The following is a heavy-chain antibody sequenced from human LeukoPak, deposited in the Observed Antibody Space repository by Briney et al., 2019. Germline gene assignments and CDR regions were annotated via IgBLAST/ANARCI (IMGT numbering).Heavy chain of an antibody. D-gene: IGHD5-12*01. CDR2: INPNSGGT. CDR1: GYTFTGYY. V-gene: IGHV1-2*02. J-gene: IGHJ4*02. CDR3: ARVNIVAESLFDY. Sequence: GASVKVSCKASGYTFTGYYMHWVRQAPGQGLEWMGWINPNSGGTNYAQKFQGRVTMTRDTSISTAYMELSRLRSDDTAVYYCARVNIVAESLFDYWGQGTLVTVSS.